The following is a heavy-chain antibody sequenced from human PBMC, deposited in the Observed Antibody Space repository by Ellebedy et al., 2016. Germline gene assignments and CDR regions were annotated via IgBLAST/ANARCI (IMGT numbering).Heavy chain of an antibody. CDR2: ISYDGSNK. D-gene: IGHD3-10*01. Sequence: GGSLRLXCAASGFTFSRYGMHWVRQAPGKGLEWVAIISYDGSNKYYGDSVKGRFTISRDNSKNTLYLQMNTLRPEDTAVYYCALWFGEIGDYFHHWGQGTLVTVSS. CDR3: ALWFGEIGDYFHH. V-gene: IGHV3-30*03. J-gene: IGHJ1*01. CDR1: GFTFSRYG.